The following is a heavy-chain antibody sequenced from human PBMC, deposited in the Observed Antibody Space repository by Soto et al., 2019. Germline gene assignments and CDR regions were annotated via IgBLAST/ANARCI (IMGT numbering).Heavy chain of an antibody. Sequence: EVHLLESGGGLAQPGGSLRLSCAASGFTFSSYVMSWVRQAPGKGLEWVSGISGGGSNTFYADYVKGRFTISRDNSKNTLLLQMNSLGAEDTAVYYCAKDSNKYSSSLRGRYFDYWGQGIGVTVSS. J-gene: IGHJ4*02. D-gene: IGHD4-4*01. V-gene: IGHV3-23*01. CDR3: AKDSNKYSSSLRGRYFDY. CDR1: GFTFSSYV. CDR2: ISGGGSNT.